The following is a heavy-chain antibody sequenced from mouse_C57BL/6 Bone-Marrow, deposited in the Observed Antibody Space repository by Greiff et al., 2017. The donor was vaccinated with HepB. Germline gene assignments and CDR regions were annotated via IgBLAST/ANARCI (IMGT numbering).Heavy chain of an antibody. J-gene: IGHJ4*01. CDR2: IDPNSGGT. CDR1: GYTFTSYW. V-gene: IGHV1-72*01. CDR3: ATLFSYYYGSSLYAMDY. D-gene: IGHD1-1*01. Sequence: QVQLQQPGAELVKPGASVKLSCKASGYTFTSYWMHWVKQRPGRGLEWIGRIDPNSGGTKYNEKFKSKATLTVDKPSSTAYMQLSILTSEDSAVYYCATLFSYYYGSSLYAMDYWGQGTSVTVSS.